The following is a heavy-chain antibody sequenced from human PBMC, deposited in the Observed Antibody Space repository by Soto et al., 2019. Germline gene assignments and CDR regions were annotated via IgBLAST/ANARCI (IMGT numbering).Heavy chain of an antibody. J-gene: IGHJ4*02. CDR3: ARAGLGDGSDY. CDR1: GGSVRSGSYY. CDR2: IYYSGST. Sequence: QVQLQESGPGLVKPSETLSLTCSVSGGSVRSGSYYWSWIRQPPGKGLEWIGYIYYSGSTKYNPSLKSRVTISVDTSKNQFSLKLSSVTAADTAVYYCARAGLGDGSDYWGQGTLVTVSS. D-gene: IGHD1-26*01. V-gene: IGHV4-61*01.